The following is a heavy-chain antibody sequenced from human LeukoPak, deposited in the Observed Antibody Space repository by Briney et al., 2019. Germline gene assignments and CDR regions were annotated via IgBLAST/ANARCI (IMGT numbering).Heavy chain of an antibody. J-gene: IGHJ4*02. CDR3: AKDRLGIAAAASDY. V-gene: IGHV3-23*01. D-gene: IGHD6-13*01. CDR1: GFTFNSYA. Sequence: GGSLRLSCAASGFTFNSYAINWVRQAPGKGLEWVSAISGSGGNTYYADSVKGRFTISRDNSKNTLYLQMNSLRAEDTAVYYCAKDRLGIAAAASDYWGQGTLVTVSS. CDR2: ISGSGGNT.